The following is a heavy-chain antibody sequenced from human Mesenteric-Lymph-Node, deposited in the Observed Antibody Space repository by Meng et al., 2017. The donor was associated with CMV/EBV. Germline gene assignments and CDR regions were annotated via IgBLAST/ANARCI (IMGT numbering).Heavy chain of an antibody. CDR3: TKKTPGTADHFGD. D-gene: IGHD6-19*01. CDR2: IYSGGKT. J-gene: IGHJ4*02. CDR1: GFTFSSYA. Sequence: GESLKISCAASGFTFSSYAMSWVRQAPGKGLEWVSVIYSGGKTYYGDSVKGRFTISRDNSKNTLYLQMDSLKVEGTAFYYCTKKTPGTADHFGDWGQGALVTVSS. V-gene: IGHV3-23*03.